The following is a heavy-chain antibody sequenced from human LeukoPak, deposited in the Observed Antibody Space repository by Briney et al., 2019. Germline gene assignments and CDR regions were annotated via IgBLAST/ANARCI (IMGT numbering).Heavy chain of an antibody. J-gene: IGHJ6*03. CDR1: GGSISSYY. CDR2: TYYSGST. Sequence: PSETLSLTCTVSGGSISSYYWSWIRQPPGKGLEWIGYTYYSGSTNYNPSLKSRVTISVDTSKNQFSLKLSSVTAADTAVYYCARGPLGYYYYYMDVWGKGTTVTVSS. CDR3: ARGPLGYYYYYMDV. V-gene: IGHV4-59*01.